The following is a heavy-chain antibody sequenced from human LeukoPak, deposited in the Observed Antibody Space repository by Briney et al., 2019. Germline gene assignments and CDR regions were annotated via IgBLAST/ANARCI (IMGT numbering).Heavy chain of an antibody. CDR2: LGISGEYP. Sequence: GGPLTLLCVLSGFTLSRYAVSWVRQAPRKGLQWVSSLGISGEYPWHARSVKGRFTISRDSYKHTLHLQMNRPGAEDAAVYFCARGGGGNSDFLATYTGASLSFDYGGEAGLATVSS. V-gene: IGHV3-23*01. CDR1: GFTLSRYA. J-gene: IGHJ4*02. CDR3: ARGGGGNSDFLATYTGASLSFDY. D-gene: IGHD4-23*01.